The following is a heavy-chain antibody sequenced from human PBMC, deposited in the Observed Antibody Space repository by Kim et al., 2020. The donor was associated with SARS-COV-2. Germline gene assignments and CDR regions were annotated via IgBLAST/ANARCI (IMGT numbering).Heavy chain of an antibody. D-gene: IGHD3-22*01. J-gene: IGHJ4*02. CDR3: ARDHSESSGYYYDY. V-gene: IGHV4-59*01. Sequence: TPSLKSRVTISVDTSKNQFSLELSAVTAADTAVYYCARDHSESSGYYYDYWGQGTLVTVSS.